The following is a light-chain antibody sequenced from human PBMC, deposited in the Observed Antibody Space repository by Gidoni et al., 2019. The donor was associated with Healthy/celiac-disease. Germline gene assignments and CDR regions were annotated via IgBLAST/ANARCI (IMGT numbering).Light chain of an antibody. Sequence: SYELTQPPSVSVSPGQTARITCSGDALPKQYAYWYQQKPGQDPVLVIYKDSERPSGIPERFSGSSSGTTVTLTISGVQEEDEADYYCQSADSSGTYVVFGGGTKLTVL. J-gene: IGLJ2*01. CDR2: KDS. CDR3: QSADSSGTYVV. V-gene: IGLV3-25*03. CDR1: ALPKQY.